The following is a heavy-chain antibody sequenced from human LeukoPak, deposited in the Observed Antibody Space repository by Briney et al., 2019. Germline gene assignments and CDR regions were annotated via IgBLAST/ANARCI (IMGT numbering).Heavy chain of an antibody. Sequence: GGSLRLSCAASGFTFSSYAMHWVRQAPGKGLEWVAVISYDGSNKYYADSVKGRFTISRDNSKNTLYLQMSSLRTEDTAVYYCAKDQHRSGWAFDYWGQGTLVTVSS. V-gene: IGHV3-30-3*01. D-gene: IGHD6-19*01. J-gene: IGHJ4*02. CDR1: GFTFSSYA. CDR2: ISYDGSNK. CDR3: AKDQHRSGWAFDY.